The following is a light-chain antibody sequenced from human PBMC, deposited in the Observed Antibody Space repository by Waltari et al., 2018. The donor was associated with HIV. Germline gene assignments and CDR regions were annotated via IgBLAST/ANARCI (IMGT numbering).Light chain of an antibody. J-gene: IGLJ2*01. CDR1: RSNFGTGYD. CDR2: ANS. CDR3: QSYDSSLNGHVV. Sequence: SVLTQAPSVSGAPGQRVTISCTGSRSNFGTGYDVHWYQQLPGTAPKLLIYANSQRPSGVPARFSGSQSATSASLVITGLQAEDDADYYCQSYDSSLNGHVVFGGGTKVTVL. V-gene: IGLV1-40*01.